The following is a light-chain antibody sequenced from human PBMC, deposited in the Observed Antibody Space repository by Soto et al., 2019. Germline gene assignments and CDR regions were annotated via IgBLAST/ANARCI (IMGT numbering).Light chain of an antibody. CDR3: MQVLQTPFT. Sequence: DIVLTQSTLSLPVTPGEPASISCRSSQSLLHSNGYNYLAWFLQKAGQSPQLLIYLASSRASGVPDRFSGSGSGTDFMLKIGRVEAEDVGVYYCMQVLQTPFTFGGGTKVDIK. CDR1: QSLLHSNGYNY. CDR2: LAS. J-gene: IGKJ4*01. V-gene: IGKV2-28*01.